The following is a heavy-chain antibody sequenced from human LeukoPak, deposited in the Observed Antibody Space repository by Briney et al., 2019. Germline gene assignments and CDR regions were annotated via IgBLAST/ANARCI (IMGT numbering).Heavy chain of an antibody. J-gene: IGHJ4*02. D-gene: IGHD3-10*01. CDR1: GFTFSSYG. CDR2: ISYDGGNK. V-gene: IGHV3-30*18. CDR3: AKVAMVREGDYFDY. Sequence: PGRSLRLSCAASGFTFSSYGMHWVRQAPGKGLEWVAVISYDGGNKYYADSVKDRFTISRDNSKNTLYLQMNSLRAEDTAVYYCAKVAMVREGDYFDYWGQGTLVTVSS.